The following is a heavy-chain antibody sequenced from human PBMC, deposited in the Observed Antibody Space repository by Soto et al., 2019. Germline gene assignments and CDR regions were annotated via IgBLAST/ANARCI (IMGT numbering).Heavy chain of an antibody. D-gene: IGHD2-2*02. J-gene: IGHJ4*02. CDR2: VTSDGTKE. V-gene: IGHV3-30-3*01. CDR1: GFTFSSFA. Sequence: QVRLVESGGGVVQPGRSLRLSCAASGFTFSSFAMHWVRQAPGKGLEWVAVVTSDGTKEYYADSVRGRFTISRDNSGNTGYSHLNRPGGDETAVFFCAKAPLKPAHTPHFYFWGQGNLVTVSS. CDR3: AKAPLKPAHTPHFYF.